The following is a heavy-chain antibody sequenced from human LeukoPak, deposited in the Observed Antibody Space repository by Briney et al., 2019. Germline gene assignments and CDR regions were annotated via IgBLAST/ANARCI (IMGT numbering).Heavy chain of an antibody. J-gene: IGHJ6*02. CDR1: GFTFSDHY. CDR2: TKNKANSYTT. CDR3: AIVYFGAMDV. V-gene: IGHV3-72*01. Sequence: GGSLRLSCAASGFTFSDHYMDWVRQAPGKGLEWVGRTKNKANSYTTESTAPVNGRFTVSRDDSKNSRYPQMNGRKTEDTAVYYCAIVYFGAMDVWGQGTTVTVSS. D-gene: IGHD3-10*01.